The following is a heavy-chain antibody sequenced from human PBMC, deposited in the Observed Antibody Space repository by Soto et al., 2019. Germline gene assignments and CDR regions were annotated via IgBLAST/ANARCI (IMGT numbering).Heavy chain of an antibody. CDR2: IRNKANSYTT. D-gene: IGHD3-10*01. CDR3: ASAWFGEVKYFDY. CDR1: GFTFSDHY. Sequence: EVQLVESGGGLVQPGGSLRLSCAASGFTFSDHYMEWVRQAPGKGLEWVGRIRNKANSYTTEYGASVKGRFTISRDDSKNSLSLQMNSLKTEDTAVYYCASAWFGEVKYFDYWGHGTLVTVSS. V-gene: IGHV3-72*01. J-gene: IGHJ4*01.